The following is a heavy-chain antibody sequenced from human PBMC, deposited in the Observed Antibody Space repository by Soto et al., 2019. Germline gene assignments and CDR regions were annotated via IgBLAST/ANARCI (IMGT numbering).Heavy chain of an antibody. CDR1: GFTFSNYA. D-gene: IGHD1-1*01. Sequence: PGGSLRLSCAASGFTFSNYAMHWVRQAPGKGLEWVAVISYDGSNKYYADSVKGRFTISRDNSRNTLYLQMNSLRAEDTAVYYCASEQLAVLRGVLDYWGQGTLVTVSS. J-gene: IGHJ4*02. CDR3: ASEQLAVLRGVLDY. V-gene: IGHV3-30-3*01. CDR2: ISYDGSNK.